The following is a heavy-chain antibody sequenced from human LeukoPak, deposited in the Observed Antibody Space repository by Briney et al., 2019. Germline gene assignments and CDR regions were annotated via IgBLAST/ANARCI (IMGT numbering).Heavy chain of an antibody. V-gene: IGHV4-38-2*02. Sequence: SETLSLTCAVSGYSISSGCYWGWIRQPPGKGLEWIGSIYHSGSTYYNPSLKSRVTISVDTSKNQFSLKLSSVTAADTAVYYCARDYYFWGQGTLVTVSS. CDR2: IYHSGST. CDR3: ARDYYF. CDR1: GYSISSGCY. D-gene: IGHD3/OR15-3a*01. J-gene: IGHJ4*02.